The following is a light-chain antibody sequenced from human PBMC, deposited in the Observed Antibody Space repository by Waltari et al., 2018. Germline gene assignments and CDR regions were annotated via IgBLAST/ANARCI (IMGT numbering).Light chain of an antibody. CDR1: QSVSIY. V-gene: IGKV3-20*01. J-gene: IGKJ1*01. Sequence: IVLTQSPGTLSLSPGERATLSCRASQSVSIYLAWYQQKPGQAPRLLIYHTSTRATGIPDRFSGSGSGTDFNLTISGLEPEDFAVYYCQHYKNLPVSFGQGTRVEIK. CDR3: QHYKNLPVS. CDR2: HTS.